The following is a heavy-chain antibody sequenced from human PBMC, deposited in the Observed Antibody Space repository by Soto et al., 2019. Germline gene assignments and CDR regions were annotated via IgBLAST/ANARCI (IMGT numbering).Heavy chain of an antibody. Sequence: SVKVSCKASGGTFSSYAISWVRQAPGQGLEWMGGIIPIFGTANYAQKFQGRVTMTRDTSTSTVYMELSSLRSEDTAVYYCARGGDYGDYYQSAPDPWGQGTLVTVSS. CDR2: IIPIFGTA. J-gene: IGHJ5*02. CDR3: ARGGDYGDYYQSAPDP. V-gene: IGHV1-69*05. D-gene: IGHD4-17*01. CDR1: GGTFSSYA.